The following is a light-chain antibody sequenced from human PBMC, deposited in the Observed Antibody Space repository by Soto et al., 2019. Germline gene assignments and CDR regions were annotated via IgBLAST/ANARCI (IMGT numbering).Light chain of an antibody. V-gene: IGLV2-14*01. CDR1: SSDIGSYNY. Sequence: QSALTQPASVSGSPGQSITISCTGTSSDIGSYNYVSWYQQHPGKAPKLMIYEVSDRPSGVSNRFSGSKSGSTASLTISGLQADDEADYYCSSYTSSTTWVFGGGTQLTVL. CDR2: EVS. J-gene: IGLJ3*02. CDR3: SSYTSSTTWV.